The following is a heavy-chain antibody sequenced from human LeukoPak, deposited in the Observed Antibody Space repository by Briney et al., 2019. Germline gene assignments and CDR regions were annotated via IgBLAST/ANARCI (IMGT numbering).Heavy chain of an antibody. CDR2: ISGSGGST. CDR3: AKDPSGLHAPSDY. Sequence: PGGSLRLSCAASGFTFSSYAMSWVRQAPGKGLEWVSAISGSGGSTYYADSVKGRFTISRDSSKNTLYLQMNSLRAEDTAVYYCAKDPSGLHAPSDYWGQGTLVTVSS. V-gene: IGHV3-23*01. J-gene: IGHJ4*02. D-gene: IGHD2-15*01. CDR1: GFTFSSYA.